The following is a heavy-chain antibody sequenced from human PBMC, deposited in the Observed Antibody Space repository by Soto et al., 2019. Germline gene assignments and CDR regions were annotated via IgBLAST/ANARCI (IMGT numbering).Heavy chain of an antibody. Sequence: EVQLLESGGGLVQPGGSLRLSCAASGFTFSSYAMSWVRQAPGKGLEWVSAISGSGGSTYYADSVKGRFTISRDNSKNTLYLQMNSLRAEETAVYYCAKGAGYSGYCGSRVLGYWGQGTLVTVAS. D-gene: IGHD5-12*01. CDR2: ISGSGGST. J-gene: IGHJ4*02. CDR3: AKGAGYSGYCGSRVLGY. V-gene: IGHV3-23*01. CDR1: GFTFSSYA.